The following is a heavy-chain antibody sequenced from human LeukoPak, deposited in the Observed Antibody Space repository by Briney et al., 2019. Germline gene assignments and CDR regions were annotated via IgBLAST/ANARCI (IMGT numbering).Heavy chain of an antibody. CDR2: IHCGGST. V-gene: IGHV4-39*07. J-gene: IGHJ4*02. Sequence: PSETLSLTCTVSGGSINSNTDYWGWIRQPPGKGPEWIGSIHCGGSTYYNPSLKSRVAISVDRSKNQLSLKVQFVTAADTAVYYCARTLSYCGSDCYPPSGYFDYWGQGNLVTVSS. D-gene: IGHD2-21*02. CDR1: GGSINSNTDY. CDR3: ARTLSYCGSDCYPPSGYFDY.